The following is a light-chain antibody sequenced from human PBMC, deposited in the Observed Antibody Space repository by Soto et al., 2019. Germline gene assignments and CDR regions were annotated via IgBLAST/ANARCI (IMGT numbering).Light chain of an antibody. J-gene: IGLJ2*01. CDR3: GTWDSSLSAGV. Sequence: QSVLTQPPSVSAAPGQKVTISCSGSSSNIGSNYVSWYQQLPGTAPKLLIYDDNKRPSGIPDRFSGSESGTSATLGITGLQTGDEADYYCGTWDSSLSAGVFGGGTKLTVL. V-gene: IGLV1-51*01. CDR1: SSNIGSNY. CDR2: DDN.